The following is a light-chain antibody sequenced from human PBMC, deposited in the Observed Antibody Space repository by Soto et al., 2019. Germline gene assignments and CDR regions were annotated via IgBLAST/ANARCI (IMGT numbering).Light chain of an antibody. J-gene: IGKJ1*01. CDR2: KAS. V-gene: IGKV1-5*03. CDR1: QSISSW. CDR3: QQYNSYSPWT. Sequence: DIQMTQSPSTLSASVGYRFTITCRASQSISSWLAWYQQKPGKAPKLLIYKASSLESGVPSRFSGSGSGTDFTLTIRSLQPEDFATYYCQQYNSYSPWTFGKGTTGDIK.